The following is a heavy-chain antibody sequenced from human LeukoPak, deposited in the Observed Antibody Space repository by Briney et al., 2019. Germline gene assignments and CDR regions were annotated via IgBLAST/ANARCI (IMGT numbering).Heavy chain of an antibody. V-gene: IGHV3-11*04. CDR1: GFTFSDYY. Sequence: PGGSLRLSCAASGFTFSDYYMSWIRQAPGKGLEWVSYISSSGSTIYYADSVKGRFTISRDNAKNSLYLQMNSLRAEDTAVYYCASAKLELRAFDIWGQGTMVTVSS. CDR3: ASAKLELRAFDI. J-gene: IGHJ3*02. CDR2: ISSSGSTI. D-gene: IGHD1-7*01.